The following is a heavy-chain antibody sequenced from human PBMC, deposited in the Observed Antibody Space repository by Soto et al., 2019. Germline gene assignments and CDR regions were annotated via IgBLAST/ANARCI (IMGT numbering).Heavy chain of an antibody. Sequence: QVQLQESGPGLVKPSETLSLTCTVSGGSISSKAYYWSWIRQSPDRGLEWIGHIYDGGTTYNNASLKSRIPISVDTSKTQFSLELNSVSAAGTAVYYCARGPSGYKVDFWGQGILVTVSS. CDR3: ARGPSGYKVDF. D-gene: IGHD1-1*01. V-gene: IGHV4-30-4*01. CDR2: IYDGGTT. CDR1: GGSISSKAYY. J-gene: IGHJ4*02.